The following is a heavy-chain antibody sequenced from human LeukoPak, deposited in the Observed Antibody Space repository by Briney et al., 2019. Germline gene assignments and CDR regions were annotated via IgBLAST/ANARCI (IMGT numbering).Heavy chain of an antibody. CDR1: GGSISSSSYY. Sequence: SETLSLTCTVSGGSISSSSYYWGWIRQPPGKGLEWIGSIYYSGSTYYNPSLKSRVTISVDTSKNQFSLKLSSVTAADTAVYYCARGSGQATLETSGGVWPYWGQGTLVTVSS. CDR3: ARGSGQATLETSGGVWPY. D-gene: IGHD6-25*01. J-gene: IGHJ4*02. CDR2: IYYSGST. V-gene: IGHV4-39*01.